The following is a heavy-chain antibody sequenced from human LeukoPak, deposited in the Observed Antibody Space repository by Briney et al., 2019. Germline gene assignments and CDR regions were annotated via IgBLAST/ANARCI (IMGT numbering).Heavy chain of an antibody. CDR2: INPNSGGT. J-gene: IGHJ3*02. V-gene: IGHV1-2*02. Sequence: ASVKVSCKASGYTFTGYYMHWVRQAPGQGLEWMGWINPNSGGTNYAQKFQGRVTMTRDTSISTAYMELSRLRSDDTAVYYCARTTAGATEGAFDIWGQGTMVTVSS. D-gene: IGHD1-26*01. CDR3: ARTTAGATEGAFDI. CDR1: GYTFTGYY.